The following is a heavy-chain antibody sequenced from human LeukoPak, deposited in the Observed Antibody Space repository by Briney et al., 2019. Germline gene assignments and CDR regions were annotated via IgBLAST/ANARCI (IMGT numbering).Heavy chain of an antibody. J-gene: IGHJ4*02. D-gene: IGHD3-3*01. Sequence: GGSLRLSCAASGFTFSSYAMHWVRQTPGKGLEWVAAISYDGSNKYYADSVKGRFTISRDNSKNTLYLQMNSLRAEDTAVYYCARDRDFWSGYPSYWGQGTLVTVSS. CDR3: ARDRDFWSGYPSY. CDR1: GFTFSSYA. V-gene: IGHV3-30-3*01. CDR2: ISYDGSNK.